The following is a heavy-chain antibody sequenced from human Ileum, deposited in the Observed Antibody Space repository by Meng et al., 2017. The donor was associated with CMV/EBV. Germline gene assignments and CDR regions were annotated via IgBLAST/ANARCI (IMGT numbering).Heavy chain of an antibody. D-gene: IGHD4-23*01. J-gene: IGHJ4*02. CDR2: INHSGST. V-gene: IGHV4-34*01. CDR3: ASSEVTTEY. Sequence: LSLTCAGYGGSFSGYYWSWIRQPPGKGLEWIGEINHSGSTNYNPSLKSRVTISVDTSKNQFSLKLSSVTAADTAVYYCASSEVTTEYWGQGTLVTVSS. CDR1: GGSFSGYY.